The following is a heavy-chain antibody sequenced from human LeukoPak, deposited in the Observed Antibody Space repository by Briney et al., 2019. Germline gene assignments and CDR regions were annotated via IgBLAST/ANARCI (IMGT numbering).Heavy chain of an antibody. V-gene: IGHV3-66*01. J-gene: IGHJ4*02. CDR2: IYSGGST. D-gene: IGHD2-2*01. Sequence: GGSLRLSCAASGFTVSSNYMSWVRQAPGKGLEWVSVIYSGGSTYYADSVKGRFTISRDNSKNTLYLQMNSLRAEDTAVYYCAKDRIGVVPAAMDYWGQGTLVTVSS. CDR3: AKDRIGVVPAAMDY. CDR1: GFTVSSNY.